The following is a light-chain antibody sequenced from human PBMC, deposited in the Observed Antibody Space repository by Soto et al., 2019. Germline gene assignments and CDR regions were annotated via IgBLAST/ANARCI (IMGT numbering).Light chain of an antibody. CDR2: EAT. CDR1: SSDIGRYNL. CDR3: SLYASTNTFM. J-gene: IGLJ3*02. Sequence: QSALTQPASVSGSPGQSITISCTGTSSDIGRYNLVSWYQQHPGKPPKLMIYEATKRPSGVSNRFYGSKSGNTASLTISGLQAEDEADYYCSLYASTNTFMFGGGTKLTVL. V-gene: IGLV2-23*02.